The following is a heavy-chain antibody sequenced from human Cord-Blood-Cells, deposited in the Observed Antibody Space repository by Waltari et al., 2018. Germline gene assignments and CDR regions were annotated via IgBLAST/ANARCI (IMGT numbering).Heavy chain of an antibody. CDR1: GYTFTSYG. Sequence: QVQLVQSGAAVKKPGAPVKVSCKASGYTFTSYGNSGLRQAPGQGLAWMGWISAYNGNTNYAQKLKGRVTMTTDTSTSTAYMELRSLRSDDTAVYYCARLEVSGYDYYYYGMDVWGQGTTVTVSS. J-gene: IGHJ6*02. CDR2: ISAYNGNT. CDR3: ARLEVSGYDYYYYGMDV. V-gene: IGHV1-18*01. D-gene: IGHD5-12*01.